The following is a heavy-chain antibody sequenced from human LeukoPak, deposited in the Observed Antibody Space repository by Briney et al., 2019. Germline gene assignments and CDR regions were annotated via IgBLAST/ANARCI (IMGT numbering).Heavy chain of an antibody. J-gene: IGHJ4*02. Sequence: PGGSLRLSCAASGFTFDDYAMHWVRQAPGKGLEWVSGISWNSGSIGYADSVKGRFTISRDNAKHSLYLQMNSLRAEDTALYYCAKDIATGNRLYYFDYWGQGTLVTVSS. CDR2: ISWNSGSI. CDR1: GFTFDDYA. CDR3: AKDIATGNRLYYFDY. V-gene: IGHV3-9*01. D-gene: IGHD1-14*01.